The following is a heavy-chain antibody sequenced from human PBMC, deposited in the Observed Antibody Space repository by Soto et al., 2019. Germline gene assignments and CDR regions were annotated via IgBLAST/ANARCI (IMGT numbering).Heavy chain of an antibody. CDR2: IEQDGSEK. V-gene: IGHV3-7*01. J-gene: IGHJ6*02. CDR1: GFTFRSYW. D-gene: IGHD3-10*01. Sequence: EVQLVESGGGLVQPGGSLRLSCAASGFTFRSYWMSWVRQAPGKGLEWVANIEQDGSEKHYADSVKGRLTISRDNAKNSLFLQMISLRAEDTAVYYCARDNRFGAGTFYYYGMDVWGQGTTVTVSS. CDR3: ARDNRFGAGTFYYYGMDV.